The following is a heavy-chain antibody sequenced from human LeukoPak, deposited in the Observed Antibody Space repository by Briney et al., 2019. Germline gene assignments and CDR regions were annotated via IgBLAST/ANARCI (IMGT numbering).Heavy chain of an antibody. CDR1: GYTFTSNY. D-gene: IGHD3-10*01. CDR3: AREGLVGEFDY. Sequence: ASVKVSCKAFGYTFTSNYMHWVRQAPGQGLEWMGIINPSGGSTSYAQKFQGRVTMTRDMSTSTVYMELSSLRSEDTAVYYCAREGLVGEFDYWGQGTLVTVSS. J-gene: IGHJ4*02. CDR2: INPSGGST. V-gene: IGHV1-46*01.